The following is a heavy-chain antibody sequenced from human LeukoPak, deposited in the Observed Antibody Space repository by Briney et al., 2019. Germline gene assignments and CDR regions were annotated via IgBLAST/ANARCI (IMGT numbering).Heavy chain of an antibody. CDR3: ARDPLAVADYYFDY. CDR1: GFTFSSYA. J-gene: IGHJ4*02. Sequence: GRSLRLSCAASGFTFSSYAMHWVRRAPGKGLEWVAVISYDGSNKYYADSVKGRFTISRDNSKNTLYLQMNSLRAEDTAVYYCARDPLAVADYYFDYWGQGTLVTVSS. CDR2: ISYDGSNK. D-gene: IGHD6-19*01. V-gene: IGHV3-30-3*01.